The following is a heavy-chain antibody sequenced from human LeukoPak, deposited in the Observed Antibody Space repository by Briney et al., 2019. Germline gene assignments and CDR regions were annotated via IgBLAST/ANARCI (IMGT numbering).Heavy chain of an antibody. V-gene: IGHV4-34*01. CDR3: ARDPTTVVTTPYYCDF. CDR1: GGSFSGYH. CDR2: INDRGHT. Sequence: SETLSLTCAVHGGSFSGYHWNWIRQFPGKGLEWMGEINDRGHTNYNPSLESRVTISVDTSKKQFSLKLSSVAAADTAVYYCARDPTTVVTTPYYCDFWGQGTLVTVSS. D-gene: IGHD4-23*01. J-gene: IGHJ4*02.